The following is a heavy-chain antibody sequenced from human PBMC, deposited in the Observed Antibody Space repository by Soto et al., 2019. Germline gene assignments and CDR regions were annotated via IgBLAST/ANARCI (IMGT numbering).Heavy chain of an antibody. J-gene: IGHJ6*02. CDR3: ARPYDSSDYYGGGMDV. D-gene: IGHD3-22*01. Sequence: QVQLVQSGAEVKKPGSSVKVSCKASGGTFNNNAISWVRQAPGQGLEWMGGIIPILGTANYAQKFRGRVTITADESTSTGYMDLSSLRSEDTAVYYCARPYDSSDYYGGGMDVWAKGPRSPSP. CDR1: GGTFNNNA. V-gene: IGHV1-69*01. CDR2: IIPILGTA.